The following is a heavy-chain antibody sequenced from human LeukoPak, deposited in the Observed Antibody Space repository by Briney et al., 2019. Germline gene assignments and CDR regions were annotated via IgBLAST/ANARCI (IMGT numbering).Heavy chain of an antibody. CDR1: GFTFTNYG. Sequence: ASVKVSCKASGFTFTNYGISWVRQAPGQGLEWMGWISAYNGNTNYAQKLQDRVTLTTDTSTSTAYMELRSLRSDDTAVYYCARVGFTVFGAVVNYYYSGMDVWGQGTTVTVSS. D-gene: IGHD3-3*01. J-gene: IGHJ6*02. V-gene: IGHV1-18*01. CDR3: ARVGFTVFGAVVNYYYSGMDV. CDR2: ISAYNGNT.